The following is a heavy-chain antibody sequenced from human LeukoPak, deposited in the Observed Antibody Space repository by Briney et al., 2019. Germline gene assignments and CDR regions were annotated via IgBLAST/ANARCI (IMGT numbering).Heavy chain of an antibody. V-gene: IGHV3-23*01. CDR2: VDGGGGGT. D-gene: IGHD4-23*01. CDR1: GFTLSSYA. J-gene: IGHJ4*02. Sequence: GGSLRLSCAASGFTLSSYAMTWVRQAPGRGLEWVSSVDGGGGGTYYADSVKGRFTISRDNSKNTLYLQMNSLRAEDTAVYYCARERDGNIFDYWGQGTLVTVSS. CDR3: ARERDGNIFDY.